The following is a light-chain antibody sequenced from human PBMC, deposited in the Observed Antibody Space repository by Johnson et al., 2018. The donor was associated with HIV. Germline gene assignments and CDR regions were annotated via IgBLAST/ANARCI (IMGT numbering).Light chain of an antibody. CDR2: ENN. J-gene: IGLJ1*01. Sequence: QSMLTQPPSVSAAPGQKVTISCSGSSSNIGNNYVSWYRQLPGTAPKLLIYENNKRPAEIPERFSGAKSGTSATLGITELQSGDEADYYCGTWDSSRTPGGVFRTGTKVTVL. CDR3: GTWDSSRTPGGV. V-gene: IGLV1-51*02. CDR1: SSNIGNNY.